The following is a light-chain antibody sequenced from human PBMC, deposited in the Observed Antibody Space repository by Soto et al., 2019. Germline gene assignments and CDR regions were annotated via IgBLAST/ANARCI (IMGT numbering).Light chain of an antibody. CDR1: QSVSSSY. CDR2: LAS. J-gene: IGKJ1*01. Sequence: EIVLTQSPGTLSLSPVERATLSCRASQSVSSSYLAWYQQKPGQAPRLLIYLASSRATGIPDRFSGSGSGTDFTLTISRLEPEDFAVYYCQQYGSSPPWTFGQGTKVDIK. CDR3: QQYGSSPPWT. V-gene: IGKV3-20*01.